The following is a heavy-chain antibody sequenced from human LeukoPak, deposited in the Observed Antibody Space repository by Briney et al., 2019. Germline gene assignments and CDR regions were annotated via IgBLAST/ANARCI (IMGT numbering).Heavy chain of an antibody. CDR2: IYYTGST. Sequence: SETLSLTCTVSGGSISSYSWSWIRQPPGKGLEWIGYIYYTGSTNYNPSLMSRVTISLDTSKNQFSLRLSSLTAADTAVYYCARYSGMTVAGTVYYGMDVWGQGTTVTVSS. J-gene: IGHJ6*02. V-gene: IGHV4-59*01. D-gene: IGHD6-19*01. CDR1: GGSISSYS. CDR3: ARYSGMTVAGTVYYGMDV.